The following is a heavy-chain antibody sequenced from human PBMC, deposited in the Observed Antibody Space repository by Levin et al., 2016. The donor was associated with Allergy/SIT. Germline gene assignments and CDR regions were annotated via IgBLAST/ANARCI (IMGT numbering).Heavy chain of an antibody. V-gene: IGHV3-11*06. Sequence: GESLKISCAASGFDFNDYYMTWIRQVPGKGLEWLSYISDSSNHRNHADSVEGRFTISRDNAKRSLFLQMNDLRVEDTAVYYCARNLMSSTGWRWSGDYYYYYYMDVWGEGDHGHRLL. J-gene: IGHJ6*03. D-gene: IGHD2-2*01. CDR3: ARNLMSSTGWRWSGDYYYYYYMDV. CDR1: GFDFNDYY. CDR2: ISDSSNHR.